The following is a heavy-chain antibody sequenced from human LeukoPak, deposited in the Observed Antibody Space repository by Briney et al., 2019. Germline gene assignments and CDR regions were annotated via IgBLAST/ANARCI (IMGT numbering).Heavy chain of an antibody. CDR1: GGSISSGNYY. J-gene: IGHJ4*02. V-gene: IGHV4-61*10. CDR2: IYVSGST. CDR3: ARHGRRGYSYGLFDY. D-gene: IGHD5-18*01. Sequence: SETLSLTCTVSGGSISSGNYYWSCIRQPAGKGLECIGRIYVSGSTNYNPSLKGRVTISVDTSKHQFSLKLSSVTAADTAVYYCARHGRRGYSYGLFDYWGQGTLVTVSS.